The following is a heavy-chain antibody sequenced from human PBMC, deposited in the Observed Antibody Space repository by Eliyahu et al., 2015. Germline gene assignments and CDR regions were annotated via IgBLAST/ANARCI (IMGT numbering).Heavy chain of an antibody. CDR3: ARHPTISYFHH. V-gene: IGHV4-39*01. CDR2: IYYSGST. Sequence: QLQLQESGPGLVKPSETLSLPCGVSGGSISSTTYSWGWIRQPPGKGLEWIGSIYYSGSTYYNPSLKSRVTISVDTSKNQFSLKLTSVTAADTAVYYCARHPTISYFHHWGQGTLVTVSS. CDR1: GGSISSTTYS. J-gene: IGHJ1*01. D-gene: IGHD3-3*01.